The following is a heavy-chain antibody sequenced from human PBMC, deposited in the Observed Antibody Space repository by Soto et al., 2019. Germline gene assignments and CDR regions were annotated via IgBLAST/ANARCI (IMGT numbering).Heavy chain of an antibody. Sequence: ASVKVSCKASGYTFTGYYMHWVRQAPGQGLEWMGWINPNSGGTNYAQKFQGWGTMTRDTSISTAYMELSRLRSDDTAVYYWARGEGYYDSSGYYPDAFDIWGQGTMVTVSS. CDR2: INPNSGGT. V-gene: IGHV1-2*04. CDR3: ARGEGYYDSSGYYPDAFDI. CDR1: GYTFTGYY. J-gene: IGHJ3*02. D-gene: IGHD3-22*01.